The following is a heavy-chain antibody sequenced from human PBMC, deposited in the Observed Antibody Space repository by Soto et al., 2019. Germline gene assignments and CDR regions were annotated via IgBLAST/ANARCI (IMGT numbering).Heavy chain of an antibody. J-gene: IGHJ3*02. CDR2: ISAYNGNT. CDR1: GYTFTSYG. V-gene: IGHV1-18*01. Sequence: ASVKVSCKASGYTFTSYGISWVRQAPGQGLEWMGWISAYNGNTNYAQKLQGRVTMTTDTSTSTAYMELRSLRSDDTAVYYCARDHYYGSGSYYNVGAFDIWGQGTMVTVSS. D-gene: IGHD3-10*01. CDR3: ARDHYYGSGSYYNVGAFDI.